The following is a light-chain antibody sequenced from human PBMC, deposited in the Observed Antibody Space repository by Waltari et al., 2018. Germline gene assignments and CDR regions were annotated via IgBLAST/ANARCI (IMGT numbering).Light chain of an antibody. CDR1: SSNIGSHT. Sequence: QSVLTQPPSASGTPGQRVTISCSGSSSNIGSHTVNWFQQLPGTAPKLLIYNNNQRPSGVPDRFSGSKSGTSASLAISGLQSEDEADYYGAAWDDSLNGWVFGGGTKLTVL. J-gene: IGLJ3*02. CDR2: NNN. V-gene: IGLV1-44*01. CDR3: AAWDDSLNGWV.